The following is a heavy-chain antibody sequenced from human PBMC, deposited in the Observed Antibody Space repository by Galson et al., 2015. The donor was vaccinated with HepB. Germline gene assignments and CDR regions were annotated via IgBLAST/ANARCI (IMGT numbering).Heavy chain of an antibody. CDR3: ARRGNNYYDSSGYYYWFDP. CDR1: GYDFTDYW. J-gene: IGHJ5*02. V-gene: IGHV5-51*03. Sequence: QSGAEVKKPGESLRISCKASGYDFTDYWIGWVRQMPGKGLEGMGIIYPGDSDTRYSPSFQGQVTISADKSVSTAYLPWSSLRASGTAMYYCARRGNNYYDSSGYYYWFDPWGQGTLVTVSS. D-gene: IGHD3-22*01. CDR2: IYPGDSDT.